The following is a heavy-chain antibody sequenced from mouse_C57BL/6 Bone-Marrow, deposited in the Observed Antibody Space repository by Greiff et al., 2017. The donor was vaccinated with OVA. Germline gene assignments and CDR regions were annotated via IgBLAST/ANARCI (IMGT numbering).Heavy chain of an antibody. CDR3: TSPGV. CDR1: GYTFTSYW. J-gene: IGHJ2*01. CDR2: IYPGSGST. Sequence: VQLQQPGAELVKPGASVKMSCKASGYTFTSYWITWVKQRPGQGLEWIGDIYPGSGSTNYNEKFKGKAILTADKSSSTAYMELRSLTSEDSAVYYCTSPGVWGQGTTLTVSS. V-gene: IGHV1-55*01.